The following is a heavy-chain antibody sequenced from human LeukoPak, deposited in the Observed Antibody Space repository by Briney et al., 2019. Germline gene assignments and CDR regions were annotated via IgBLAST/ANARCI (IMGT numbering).Heavy chain of an antibody. J-gene: IGHJ4*02. CDR3: VREGRVSGYDFDC. D-gene: IGHD5-12*01. Sequence: GGSLRLSCAASGFTFSSYWMYWVRQVPGKGLVWVSRINSDGSSITYADSVKGRFTISRDNARNTLYLQMNSLRVEDTAVYYCVREGRVSGYDFDCWGQGTLVTVSS. V-gene: IGHV3-74*03. CDR2: INSDGSSI. CDR1: GFTFSSYW.